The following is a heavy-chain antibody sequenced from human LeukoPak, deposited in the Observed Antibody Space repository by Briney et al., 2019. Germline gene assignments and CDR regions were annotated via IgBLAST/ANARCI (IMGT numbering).Heavy chain of an antibody. CDR3: GRRQVVVVTTVAFHI. CDR1: GYNFATNS. V-gene: IGHV5-51*01. CDR2: IYPGDSDT. J-gene: IGHJ3*02. Sequence: GESLKISLKGSGYNFATNSIGWLRQMPGKGLGWIGIIYPGDSDTRYSPSFQGQVTLSANKSISPAYLQWRSLKASDTAMYYCGRRQVVVVTTVAFHIWGESTMVTVSS. D-gene: IGHD2-15*01.